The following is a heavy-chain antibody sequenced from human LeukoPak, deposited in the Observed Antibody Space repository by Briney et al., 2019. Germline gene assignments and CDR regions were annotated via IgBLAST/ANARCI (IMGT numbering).Heavy chain of an antibody. CDR3: ATGYSSGWNFDY. J-gene: IGHJ4*02. Sequence: SETLSLPCTVSGASISSFYWSWIRQPPGKGLEWIGYIYNSGTTNYNPSLKSRVTISVDTSKNQFSLKVSSVTAADTAVYYCATGYSSGWNFDYWGQGTLVTVSS. CDR2: IYNSGTT. D-gene: IGHD6-19*01. V-gene: IGHV4-59*01. CDR1: GASISSFY.